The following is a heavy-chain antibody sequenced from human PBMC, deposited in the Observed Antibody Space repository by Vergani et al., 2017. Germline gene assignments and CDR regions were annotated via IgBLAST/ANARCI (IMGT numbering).Heavy chain of an antibody. CDR1: GGSISSSSYY. D-gene: IGHD3-10*01. Sequence: QLQLQESGPGLVKPSETLSLTCTVSGGSISSSSYYWGWIRQPPEKGLEWIGIIYHVGSTYYNPSLKSRVTISVDTSKNQFSLKLSSVTAADTAVYYCAGWHGFLHYFDYWGQGTLVTVSS. V-gene: IGHV4-39*01. J-gene: IGHJ4*02. CDR2: IYHVGST. CDR3: AGWHGFLHYFDY.